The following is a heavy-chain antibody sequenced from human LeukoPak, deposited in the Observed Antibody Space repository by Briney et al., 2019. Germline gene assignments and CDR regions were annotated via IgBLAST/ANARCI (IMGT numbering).Heavy chain of an antibody. CDR1: GFTFSSYG. V-gene: IGHV3-33*01. J-gene: IGHJ4*02. CDR2: IWYDGSNK. Sequence: PGRSLRLSCAASGFTFSSYGMHRVRQAPGKGLEWVAVIWYDGSNKYYADSVKGRFTISRDNSKNTLYLQMNSLRAEDTAVYYCAGGHNGDSMPFDYWGQGTLVTVSS. D-gene: IGHD4-17*01. CDR3: AGGHNGDSMPFDY.